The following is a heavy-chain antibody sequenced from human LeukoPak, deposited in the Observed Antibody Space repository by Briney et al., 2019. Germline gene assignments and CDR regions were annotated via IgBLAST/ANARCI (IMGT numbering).Heavy chain of an antibody. Sequence: PPETLSLTCTVSGGSISSYYWSWIRQPPGKGLEWIGYIYYSGSTNYNPSLKSRVTISVDTSKNQFSLKLSSVTAADTAVYYCARGGSATYYYDSSGYYPDYWGQGTLVTVSS. V-gene: IGHV4-59*12. D-gene: IGHD3-22*01. CDR3: ARGGSATYYYDSSGYYPDY. CDR2: IYYSGST. J-gene: IGHJ4*02. CDR1: GGSISSYY.